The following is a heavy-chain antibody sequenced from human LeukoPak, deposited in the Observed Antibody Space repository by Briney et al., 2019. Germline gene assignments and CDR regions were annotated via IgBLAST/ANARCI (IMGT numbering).Heavy chain of an antibody. Sequence: GGSLRLSCAVSGITLSNYGMTWVRQAPGKGLEWVSAISGSGGSTYYADSVKGRFTISRDNSKNTLYLQMNSLRAEDTAVYYCAKDLSLAYCGGDCNEDYWGQGTLVTVSS. D-gene: IGHD2-21*02. CDR1: GITLSNYG. CDR3: AKDLSLAYCGGDCNEDY. CDR2: ISGSGGST. J-gene: IGHJ4*02. V-gene: IGHV3-23*01.